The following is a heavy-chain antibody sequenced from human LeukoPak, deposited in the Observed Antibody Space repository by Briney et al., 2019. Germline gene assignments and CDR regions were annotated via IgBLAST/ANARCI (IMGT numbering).Heavy chain of an antibody. Sequence: GGSLRLSCAASGFTFSSYGMHWVRQAPGKGLGWVAFIRFDGSIKYYVDSVKGRFIISRDNSKNTLYLQMNSLSIEDTAVYYCAKDPDIDYWGQGTLVTVSS. CDR1: GFTFSSYG. CDR3: AKDPDIDY. CDR2: IRFDGSIK. V-gene: IGHV3-30*02. J-gene: IGHJ4*02.